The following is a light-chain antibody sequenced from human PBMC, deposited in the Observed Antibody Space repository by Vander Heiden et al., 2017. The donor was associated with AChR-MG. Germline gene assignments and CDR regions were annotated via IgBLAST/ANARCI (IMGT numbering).Light chain of an antibody. Sequence: DIQMTQSPSSLSASVGDRITITCRASQDISNFLGWFQQKPGKAPQSLIFAASNLLSGVPSRFSGSGSGTNFTLTITSLQPEDFTTYYCQQYYNYPPTFGRGTKVEIK. CDR2: AAS. V-gene: IGKV1-16*01. CDR1: QDISNF. CDR3: QQYYNYPPT. J-gene: IGKJ1*01.